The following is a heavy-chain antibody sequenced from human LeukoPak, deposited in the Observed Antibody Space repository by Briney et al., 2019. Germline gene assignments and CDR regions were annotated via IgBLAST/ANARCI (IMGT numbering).Heavy chain of an antibody. CDR3: ARKAEGQPVDY. CDR2: NKANSGDT. V-gene: IGHV1-2*02. Sequence: ASVKVSCKASGYXFTDYYIHWVRRAPGQGLEWMGWNKANSGDTNYAQKFKGRVTMTRDTSISTAYMELSSLRSDDTAVYFCARKAEGQPVDYWGQGTLVTVSS. D-gene: IGHD6-6*01. J-gene: IGHJ4*02. CDR1: GYXFTDYY.